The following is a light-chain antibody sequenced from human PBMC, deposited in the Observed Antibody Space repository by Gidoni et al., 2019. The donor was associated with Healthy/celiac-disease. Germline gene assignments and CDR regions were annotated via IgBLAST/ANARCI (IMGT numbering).Light chain of an antibody. Sequence: AIRMTQSPSSFSASTGDRVTITCRASQGISSYLDWYQQKPGKAPKLLIYAASTLQSGVPSRFSGSGSGTDFTLTISSLQSEDFATYYCQQCYSYPLTFGQGTRLEIK. J-gene: IGKJ5*01. CDR1: QGISSY. CDR2: AAS. V-gene: IGKV1-8*01. CDR3: QQCYSYPLT.